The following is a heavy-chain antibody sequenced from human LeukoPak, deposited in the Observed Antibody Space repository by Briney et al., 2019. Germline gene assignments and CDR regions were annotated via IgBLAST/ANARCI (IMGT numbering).Heavy chain of an antibody. CDR1: DASISGYY. CDR3: ARDLGGIYFDY. V-gene: IGHV4-59*01. D-gene: IGHD1-26*01. J-gene: IGHJ4*02. CDR2: IHFSGST. Sequence: PSETLSLTCTVSDASISGYYWSWIRQPPGKGLEWIGSIHFSGSTNYNPSLRSRVTISVDTSKNQLSLKLSSVTAADTAVYYCARDLGGIYFDYGGQGTLVTVSS.